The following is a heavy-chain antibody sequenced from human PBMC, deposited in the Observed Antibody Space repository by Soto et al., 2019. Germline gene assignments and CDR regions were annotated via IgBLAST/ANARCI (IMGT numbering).Heavy chain of an antibody. CDR3: AKDATSIYYTYYFDY. D-gene: IGHD1-26*01. CDR2: ISGSGGGT. J-gene: IGHJ4*02. Sequence: SLRLSCAASGLTFSSYAMTWVRQAPGKGLEWVSGISGSGGGTYYADFVKGRFTISRDNTKNTLYLQMNSLRAEDTAVYYCAKDATSIYYTYYFDYWGQGALVTVSS. CDR1: GLTFSSYA. V-gene: IGHV3-23*01.